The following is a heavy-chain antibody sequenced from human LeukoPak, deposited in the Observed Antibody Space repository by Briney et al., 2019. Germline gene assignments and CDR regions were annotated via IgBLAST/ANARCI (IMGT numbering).Heavy chain of an antibody. CDR3: AREGDLMGATMDS. Sequence: GGSLRLSCAASGFTFSSYTFDWVRQAPGKGLAWVSSITGGDVFIYQADSVKGRFTVSRDNAKNTLYLQMNRLRAEDTAVYYCAREGDLMGATMDSWGQGTLVIVSS. CDR2: ITGGDVFI. CDR1: GFTFSSYT. J-gene: IGHJ5*01. D-gene: IGHD3-16*01. V-gene: IGHV3-21*01.